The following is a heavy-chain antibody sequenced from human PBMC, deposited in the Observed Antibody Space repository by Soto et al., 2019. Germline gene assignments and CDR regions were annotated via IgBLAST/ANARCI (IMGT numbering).Heavy chain of an antibody. Sequence: TLSLTCTVSGGSISSYYWSWIRQPPGKGLEWLALIYWDDDKRYSPSLKSRLTITKDTSKNQVVLTMTNMDPVDTATYYCAHRRGYCSGGSCYSIWFDPWGQGTLVTVSS. D-gene: IGHD2-15*01. J-gene: IGHJ5*02. CDR3: AHRRGYCSGGSCYSIWFDP. CDR2: IYWDDDK. V-gene: IGHV2-5*08. CDR1: GGSISSYYW.